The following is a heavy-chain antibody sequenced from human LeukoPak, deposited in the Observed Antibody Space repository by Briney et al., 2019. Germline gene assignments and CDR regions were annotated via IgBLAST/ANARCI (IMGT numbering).Heavy chain of an antibody. CDR2: IYYSGST. D-gene: IGHD2-15*01. CDR3: ARGLLLRGGIYRYYYYYMDV. V-gene: IGHV4-59*01. CDR1: GGSISSYY. J-gene: IGHJ6*03. Sequence: PSETLSLTCTVSGGSISSYYWGWIRQPPGKGLEWIGYIYYSGSTNYNPSLKSRVTISVDTSKNQFSLKLSSVTAADTAVYYCARGLLLRGGIYRYYYYYMDVWGKGTTVTVSS.